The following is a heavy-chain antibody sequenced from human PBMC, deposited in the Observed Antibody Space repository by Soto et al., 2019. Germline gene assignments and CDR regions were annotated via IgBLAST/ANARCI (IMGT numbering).Heavy chain of an antibody. D-gene: IGHD1-26*01. CDR3: ARVRVGAPPRGWFDP. CDR2: ISSSSSYT. Sequence: QVQLVESGGGLVKPGGSLRLSCAASGFTFSDYYMSWIRQAPGKGLEWVSYISSSSSYTNYADSVKGRFTISRDNAKNSLYLQRNSLRAEDTAVYYCARVRVGAPPRGWFDPWGQGTLVTVSS. CDR1: GFTFSDYY. V-gene: IGHV3-11*06. J-gene: IGHJ5*02.